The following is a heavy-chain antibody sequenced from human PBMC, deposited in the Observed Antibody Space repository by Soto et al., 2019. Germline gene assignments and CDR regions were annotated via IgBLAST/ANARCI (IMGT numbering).Heavy chain of an antibody. CDR1: GGSISRGPYS. CDR3: AGLGYCSSTSCYA. Sequence: SLTCTVSGGSISRGPYSWGWIRQPPGKGLEWIGSMYYSGNTYYNPSLKSRVTISVDTSKNQFSLNLSSMTAADTAVYYCAGLGYCSSTSCYAWGQGTLVTVSS. V-gene: IGHV4-39*01. J-gene: IGHJ5*02. D-gene: IGHD2-2*01. CDR2: MYYSGNT.